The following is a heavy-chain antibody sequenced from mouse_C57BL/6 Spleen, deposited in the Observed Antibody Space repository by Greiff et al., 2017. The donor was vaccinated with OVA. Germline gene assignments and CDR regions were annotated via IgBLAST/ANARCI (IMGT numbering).Heavy chain of an antibody. CDR3: ARNYYGSSLYFDY. CDR1: GFSLTSSG. V-gene: IGHV2-2*01. J-gene: IGHJ2*01. Sequence: QVQLQQSGPGLVQPSQSLSITCTVSGFSLTSSGVHWVRQSPGKGLEWLGVIWSGGSTDYNAAFISRLSISKDNSKSQVFVKMNSLQADDTAIYYCARNYYGSSLYFDYWCQGTTLTVSS. D-gene: IGHD1-1*01. CDR2: IWSGGST.